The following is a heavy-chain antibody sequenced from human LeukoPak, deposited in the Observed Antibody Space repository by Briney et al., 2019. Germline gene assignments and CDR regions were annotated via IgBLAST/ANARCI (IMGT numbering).Heavy chain of an antibody. CDR2: ISYDGSTK. D-gene: IGHD3-3*01. V-gene: IGHV3-30-3*01. Sequence: GGSLRLSCAASGFTFSSYAMHWVRQAPGKGLEWVAVISYDGSTKYYADSVKGRFTISRDNSKNTLYLQMNSLRAEDTAVYYCAKVGFSEMEWLLYSDHWGQGTLVTVSS. CDR1: GFTFSSYA. J-gene: IGHJ4*02. CDR3: AKVGFSEMEWLLYSDH.